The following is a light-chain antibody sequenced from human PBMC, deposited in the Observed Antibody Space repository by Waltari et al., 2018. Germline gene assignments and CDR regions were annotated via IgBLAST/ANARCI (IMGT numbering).Light chain of an antibody. CDR3: VLYVGSGIRV. V-gene: IGLV8-61*01. CDR2: NTN. J-gene: IGLJ2*01. CDR1: SGSVSSNYY. Sequence: QTVVTQEPSFSVSPGGTVTLTCGLTSGSVSSNYYPSWYQQTPGQAPRTLIYNTNTRSSGVPDRFSGSILGNKAALTITGAQADDECDYYCVLYVGSGIRVFGGGTKLTVL.